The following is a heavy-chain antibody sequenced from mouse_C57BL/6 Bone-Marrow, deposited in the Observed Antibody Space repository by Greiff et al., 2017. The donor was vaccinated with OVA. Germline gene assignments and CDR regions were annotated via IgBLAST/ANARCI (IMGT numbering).Heavy chain of an antibody. CDR1: GFTFSSYA. V-gene: IGHV5-4*01. CDR2: ISDGGSYT. J-gene: IGHJ2*01. CDR3: ARGDYDGYYYFDY. D-gene: IGHD2-3*01. Sequence: VQLKESGGGLVKPGGSLKLSCAASGFTFSSYAMSWVRQTPEKRLEWVATISDGGSYTYYPDNVKGRFTISRDNAKNNLYLQMSHLKSEDTAMYYCARGDYDGYYYFDYWGQGTTLTVSS.